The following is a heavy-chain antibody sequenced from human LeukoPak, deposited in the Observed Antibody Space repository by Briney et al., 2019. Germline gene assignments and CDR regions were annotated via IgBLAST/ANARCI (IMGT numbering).Heavy chain of an antibody. CDR2: VSHSGSS. D-gene: IGHD1-26*01. CDR3: ARRVGGTFDY. Sequence: SETLSLTCGVSAYSISSGYYWDWIRPPPGKGLVWIGSVSHSGSSYYNPSLKSRVTISLDTSKNQFSLRLSSVTAADTAVYYCARRVGGTFDYLGQGTLVTVSS. V-gene: IGHV4-38-2*01. CDR1: AYSISSGYY. J-gene: IGHJ4*02.